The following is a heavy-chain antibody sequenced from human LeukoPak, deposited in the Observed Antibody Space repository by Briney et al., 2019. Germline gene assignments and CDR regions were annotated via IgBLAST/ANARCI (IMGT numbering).Heavy chain of an antibody. Sequence: SGGSLRLSCAVSGLTVNSNYMSWVRQAPGQGLEWVSLLHPGGRTYYADSVKGRFTIFRDNAENTLHLQMDSLRVEDTAVYYCARDAEGGYDSYGLDVWGQGTTVTVAS. CDR3: ARDAEGGYDSYGLDV. D-gene: IGHD5-12*01. V-gene: IGHV3-53*05. CDR1: GLTVNSNY. J-gene: IGHJ6*02. CDR2: LHPGGRT.